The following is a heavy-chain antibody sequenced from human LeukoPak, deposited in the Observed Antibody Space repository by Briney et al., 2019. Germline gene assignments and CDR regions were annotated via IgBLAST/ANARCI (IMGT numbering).Heavy chain of an antibody. V-gene: IGHV4-59*01. CDR3: ARAREMATTYDASDI. Sequence: PSETLSLTCAVYGGSFSGYYWSWIRQPPGKGLEWIGYIYNSGSTNDNPSLKSRVTISADTSRNQFSLKLSSVTAADTAVYYCARAREMATTYDASDIWGQGTMVTVSS. CDR1: GGSFSGYY. D-gene: IGHD1-1*01. J-gene: IGHJ3*02. CDR2: IYNSGST.